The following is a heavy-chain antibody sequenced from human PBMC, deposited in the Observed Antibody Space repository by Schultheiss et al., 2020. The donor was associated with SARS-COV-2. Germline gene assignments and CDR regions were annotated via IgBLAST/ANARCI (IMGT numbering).Heavy chain of an antibody. Sequence: GGSLRLSCAASGFTFSSYGMHWVRQAPGKGLEWVAVISYDGSNKYYADSVKGRFTISRDNSKNTLYLQMNSLRAEDTAVYYCARGPYYGSGSYYSGDYWGQGTLVTVSS. J-gene: IGHJ4*02. D-gene: IGHD3-10*01. CDR3: ARGPYYGSGSYYSGDY. CDR2: ISYDGSNK. V-gene: IGHV3-30*03. CDR1: GFTFSSYG.